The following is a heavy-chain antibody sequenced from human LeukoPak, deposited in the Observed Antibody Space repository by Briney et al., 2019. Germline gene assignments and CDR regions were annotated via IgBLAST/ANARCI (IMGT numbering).Heavy chain of an antibody. D-gene: IGHD3-10*01. CDR2: INPSGGST. J-gene: IGHJ4*02. CDR1: GYTFTSYY. CDR3: VRRSAYGSGSYYVDY. Sequence: ASVKVSCKASGYTFTSYYMHWVRQAPGQGLEWMGIINPSGGSTSYAQKFQGRVTMTRDTSTSTVYMELSSLRSEDTAVYYCVRRSAYGSGSYYVDYWGQGTLVTVPS. V-gene: IGHV1-46*01.